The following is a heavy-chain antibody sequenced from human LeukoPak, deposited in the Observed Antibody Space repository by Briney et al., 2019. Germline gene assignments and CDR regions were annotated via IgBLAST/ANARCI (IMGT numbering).Heavy chain of an antibody. J-gene: IGHJ4*02. D-gene: IGHD6-19*01. CDR1: GFTVNTNY. CDR2: IYSGGKT. Sequence: PGGSLRLSCVASGFTVNTNYMSWVRQAPGRGLEWVSVIYSGGKTYHADSVKGRFTTSRDDFENTVSLQMNSLRDEDTAIYYCARGDRAYSSGWYPPPYFDDWGQGILVTVSS. V-gene: IGHV3-53*01. CDR3: ARGDRAYSSGWYPPPYFDD.